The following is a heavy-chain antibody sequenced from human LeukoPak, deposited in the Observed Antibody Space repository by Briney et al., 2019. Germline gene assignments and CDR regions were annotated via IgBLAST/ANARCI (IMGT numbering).Heavy chain of an antibody. D-gene: IGHD3-3*01. J-gene: IGHJ3*02. Sequence: GGSPRLSCAASGFTFSSYSMNWVRQAPGKGLEWVSSISSSSSYIYYADSVKGRFTISRDNAKNSLYLQMNSLRAEDTAVYYCASSGGGGYYHTSPVFAFDIWGQGTMVTVSS. CDR2: ISSSSSYI. CDR1: GFTFSSYS. CDR3: ASSGGGGYYHTSPVFAFDI. V-gene: IGHV3-21*01.